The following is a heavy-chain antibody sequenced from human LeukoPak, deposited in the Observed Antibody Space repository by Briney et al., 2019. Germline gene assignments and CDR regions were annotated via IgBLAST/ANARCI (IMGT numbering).Heavy chain of an antibody. CDR3: AKDQFPREAWAPWFGP. D-gene: IGHD5-24*01. CDR2: ISGSGGST. Sequence: GGSLRLSCAASGFTFSSYAMSWVRQAPGKGLEWVSAISGSGGSTYYADSVKGRFTISRDNSKTTLYLQMNSLRAEDTAVYYCAKDQFPREAWAPWFGPWGQGTLVTVSS. J-gene: IGHJ5*02. V-gene: IGHV3-23*01. CDR1: GFTFSSYA.